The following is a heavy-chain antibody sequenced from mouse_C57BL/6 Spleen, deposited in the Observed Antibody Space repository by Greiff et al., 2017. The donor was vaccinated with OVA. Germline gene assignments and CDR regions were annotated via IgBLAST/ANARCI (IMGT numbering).Heavy chain of an antibody. CDR2: IDPENGDT. D-gene: IGHD1-1*01. Sequence: EVKVEESGAELVRPGASVKLSCTASGFNIKDDYMHWVKQRPEQGLEWIGWIDPENGDTEYASKFQGKATITADTSSNTAYLQLSSLTSEDTAVYYCTTQVAKDYAMDYWGQGTSVTVSS. CDR3: TTQVAKDYAMDY. V-gene: IGHV14-4*01. CDR1: GFNIKDDY. J-gene: IGHJ4*01.